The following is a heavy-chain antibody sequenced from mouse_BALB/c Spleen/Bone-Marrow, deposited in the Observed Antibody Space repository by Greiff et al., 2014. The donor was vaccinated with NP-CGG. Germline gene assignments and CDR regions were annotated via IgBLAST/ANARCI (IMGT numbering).Heavy chain of an antibody. J-gene: IGHJ2*01. CDR1: GYTFTSSW. CDR2: IHPNSGNT. V-gene: IGHV1S130*01. D-gene: IGHD1-1*01. Sequence: VQLQQSGSVLVRPGASVKLSCKASGYTFTSSWMHWAKQRPGQGLEWIGEIHPNSGNTNYNEKFKGKATLTVDTSSSTAYVDLSSLTSEDSAVYYCANYYVSSSYWGQGTTLTVSS. CDR3: ANYYVSSSY.